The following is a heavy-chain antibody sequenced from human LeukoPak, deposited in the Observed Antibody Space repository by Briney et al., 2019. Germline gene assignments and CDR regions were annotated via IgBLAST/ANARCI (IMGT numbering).Heavy chain of an antibody. V-gene: IGHV4-59*01. J-gene: IGHJ5*02. Sequence: SETLSLTCTVSGGSISSDSWSWIRQPPGKGLEWIGDIYFTGNTNYNPSLESRVAISVDSSKNQFSLKLSSVTAADTAVYYCAREYNWFDPWGQGTLVTVSS. CDR2: IYFTGNT. CDR3: AREYNWFDP. CDR1: GGSISSDS.